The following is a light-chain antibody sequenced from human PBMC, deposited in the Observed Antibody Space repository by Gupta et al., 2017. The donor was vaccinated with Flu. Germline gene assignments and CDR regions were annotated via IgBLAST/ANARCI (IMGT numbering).Light chain of an antibody. J-gene: IGLJ1*01. CDR3: NSYAGSNIYV. V-gene: IGLV2-8*01. CDR1: SSDIGAYDY. CDR2: EVN. Sequence: QSALTQPPSASGPPGQSVTILCAGTSSDIGAYDYVSWYQQHPGKAPKLMIYEVNKRPSGVPDRFSGSKSGNTASLTVSGLQADDEADYYCNSYAGSNIYVFGTGTKVTVL.